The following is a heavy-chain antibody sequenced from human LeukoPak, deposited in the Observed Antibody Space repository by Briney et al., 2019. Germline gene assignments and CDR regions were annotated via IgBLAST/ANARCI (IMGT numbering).Heavy chain of an antibody. V-gene: IGHV4-59*01. CDR2: IYYSGST. CDR1: GSSISSYY. J-gene: IGHJ6*02. CDR3: ARGYSYYYYYYYGMDV. Sequence: PSETLSLTCTVSGSSISSYYWSWIRQPPGKGLEWIGYIYYSGSTNYNPSLKSRVTISVDTSKNQFSLKLSSVTAADTAVYYCARGYSYYYYYYYGMDVWGQGTTVTVSS. D-gene: IGHD5-18*01.